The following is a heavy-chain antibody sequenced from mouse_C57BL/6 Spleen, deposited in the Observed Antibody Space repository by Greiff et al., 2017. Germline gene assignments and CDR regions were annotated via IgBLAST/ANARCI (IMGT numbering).Heavy chain of an antibody. CDR2: IDPPDSYT. D-gene: IGHD1-1*02. CDR1: GYTFTSYW. V-gene: IGHV1-69*01. CDR3: ATPGGSAWFAY. J-gene: IGHJ3*01. Sequence: QVQLQQPGAELVMPGASVKLSCKASGYTFTSYWLHWVKQRPGQGLEWIGEIDPPDSYTNYNQKFKGTSTLTVDKSSSTAYMQLSSLTSEDSSVYYCATPGGSAWFAYWGQGTLVTVSA.